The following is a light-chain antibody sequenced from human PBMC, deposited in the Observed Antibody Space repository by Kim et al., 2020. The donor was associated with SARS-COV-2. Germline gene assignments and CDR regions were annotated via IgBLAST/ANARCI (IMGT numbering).Light chain of an antibody. CDR2: GKN. V-gene: IGLV3-19*01. Sequence: SSELTQDPAVSVALGQTVRITCQGDSLRSYYASWNQQKPGQAPVLVIYGKNNRPSGIPDRFSGSSSGNTASLTITGAQAEDEADYYCQPRDSSDKVVFGGGTQLTVL. CDR1: SLRSYY. CDR3: QPRDSSDKVV. J-gene: IGLJ2*01.